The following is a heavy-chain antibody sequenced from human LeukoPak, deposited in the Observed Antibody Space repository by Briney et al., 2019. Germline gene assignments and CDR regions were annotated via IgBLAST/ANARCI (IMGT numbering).Heavy chain of an antibody. Sequence: GGSLRLSCAASGFAFSSYEMNWVRQAPGKGLEWVSYISSSGSTIYYADSVKGRFTISRDNAKNSLYLQMNSLRAEDTAVYYCARDSLYLYDYGDDGDAFDIWGQGTVVTVSS. V-gene: IGHV3-48*03. CDR1: GFAFSSYE. CDR3: ARDSLYLYDYGDDGDAFDI. CDR2: ISSSGSTI. J-gene: IGHJ3*02. D-gene: IGHD4-17*01.